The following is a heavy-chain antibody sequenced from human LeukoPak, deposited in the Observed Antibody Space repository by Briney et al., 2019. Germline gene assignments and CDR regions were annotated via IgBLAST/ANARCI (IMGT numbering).Heavy chain of an antibody. CDR1: GGSFSGYY. V-gene: IGHV4-34*01. CDR2: INHSGST. CDR3: ARRALSNYRWFDP. J-gene: IGHJ5*02. Sequence: SETLSLTCAVYGGSFSGYYWSWIRQPPGKGLEWIGEINHSGSTNYNPSLKSRVTISVDTSKNQFSLKLSSVTAADTAVYYCARRALSNYRWFDPWGQGTLVTVSS. D-gene: IGHD4-11*01.